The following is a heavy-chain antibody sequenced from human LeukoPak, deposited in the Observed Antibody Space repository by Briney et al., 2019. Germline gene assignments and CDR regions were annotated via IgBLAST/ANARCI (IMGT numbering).Heavy chain of an antibody. CDR1: GYTFSSYG. V-gene: IGHV1-18*01. Sequence: ASVKVSCKASGYTFSSYGVSWVRQAPGQGLEWMGWISTYNGNTNYAQKVQDRVTMTTDTSTSTAYMELRSLRSDDTAVCYCARDRLGSGWYYDYWGQGTLVTVSS. J-gene: IGHJ4*02. CDR3: ARDRLGSGWYYDY. CDR2: ISTYNGNT. D-gene: IGHD6-19*01.